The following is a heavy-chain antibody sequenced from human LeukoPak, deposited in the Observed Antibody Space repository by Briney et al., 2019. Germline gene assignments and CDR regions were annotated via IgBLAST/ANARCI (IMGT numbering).Heavy chain of an antibody. CDR3: ARFSSIAAAFDY. V-gene: IGHV4-34*01. CDR2: INHSGST. J-gene: IGHJ4*02. D-gene: IGHD6-13*01. Sequence: SETLSLTCGVYGGSFSGYYWSWIRQPPGKGLEWIGEINHSGSTNYNPSLKSRVTMSVDTSKNQFSLNLSSVTAADTAVYYCARFSSIAAAFDYWGLGTLVTVSS. CDR1: GGSFSGYY.